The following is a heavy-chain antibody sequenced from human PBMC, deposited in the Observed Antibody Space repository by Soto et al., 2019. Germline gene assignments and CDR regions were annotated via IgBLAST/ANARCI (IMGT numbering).Heavy chain of an antibody. D-gene: IGHD3-10*01. CDR1: GGSISSGGYY. Sequence: SETMSLTCTVAGGSISSGGYYRSWIRQHPGKGLEWIGYIYYSGSTYYNPPLKSRVTISVDTSKNQFSLKLSSVTAADTAVYYCARDRGGYYYGSGSHYYYGMDVWGQGTTVTVSS. CDR2: IYYSGST. J-gene: IGHJ6*02. CDR3: ARDRGGYYYGSGSHYYYGMDV. V-gene: IGHV4-31*03.